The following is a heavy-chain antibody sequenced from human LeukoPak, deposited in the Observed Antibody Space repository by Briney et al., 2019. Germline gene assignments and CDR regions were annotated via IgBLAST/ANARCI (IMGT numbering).Heavy chain of an antibody. CDR1: GGTFSSYG. CDR3: ARGYCSSTSCPPWG. CDR2: IIPIFGTA. Sequence: SVKVSCKASGGTFSSYGISWVRQAPGQGLEWMGGIIPIFGTANYAQKFQGRVTITTDESTSTAYMELSSLRSEDTAVYYCARGYCSSTSCPPWGWGQGTLVTVSS. J-gene: IGHJ4*02. V-gene: IGHV1-69*05. D-gene: IGHD2-2*01.